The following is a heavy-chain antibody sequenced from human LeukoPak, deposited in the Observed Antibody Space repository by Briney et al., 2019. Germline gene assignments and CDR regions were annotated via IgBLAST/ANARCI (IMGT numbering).Heavy chain of an antibody. CDR2: ISWDGRTT. V-gene: IGHV3-43*01. CDR1: GFTFEDYA. Sequence: GGSLRLSCAASGFTFEDYAMHWVRQAPGKGLEWVSLISWDGRTTYYADSVKGRFTISRDNSKNSLYLQMNSLRTEDTALYYCTKDLSPGSGWKFDNWGQGTLVTVSS. CDR3: TKDLSPGSGWKFDN. D-gene: IGHD6-19*01. J-gene: IGHJ4*02.